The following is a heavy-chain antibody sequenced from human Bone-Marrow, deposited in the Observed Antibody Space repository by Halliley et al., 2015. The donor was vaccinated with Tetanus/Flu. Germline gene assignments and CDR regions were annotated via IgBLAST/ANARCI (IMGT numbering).Heavy chain of an antibody. Sequence: TLSLTCIVSGGSLSSYYWSWIRQPPGKGLEWIGYIHFSGNTNYNPSLKGRVNISGDTSQNQFSLKVNSVTAADTAVYYCARDLDGPNSYSGMPVWGPVAAVIVPS. CDR1: GGSLSSYY. V-gene: IGHV4-59*01. J-gene: IGHJ6*02. CDR3: ARDLDGPNSYSGMPV. CDR2: IHFSGNT.